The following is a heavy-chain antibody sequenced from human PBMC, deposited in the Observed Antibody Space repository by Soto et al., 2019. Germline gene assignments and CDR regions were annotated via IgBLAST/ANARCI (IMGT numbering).Heavy chain of an antibody. CDR3: AQDAGGTGDGDAFDI. D-gene: IGHD3-16*01. Sequence: GGSLRLSCAASGFTFSSYAMSWVRQAPGKGLEWVSAISGSGGSTYYADSVKGRSTISRDNSKNTLYLQMNSLRAEDTSVYYCAQDAGGTGDGDAFDIWGQGTMVTVSS. CDR1: GFTFSSYA. J-gene: IGHJ3*02. CDR2: ISGSGGST. V-gene: IGHV3-23*01.